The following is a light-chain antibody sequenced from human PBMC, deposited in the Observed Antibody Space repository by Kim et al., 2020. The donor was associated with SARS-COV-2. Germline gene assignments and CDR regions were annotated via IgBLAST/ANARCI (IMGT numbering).Light chain of an antibody. CDR3: GTWDSSLSAVV. CDR1: SSNIGNNY. V-gene: IGLV1-51*01. Sequence: GQKFTISCSGRSSNIGNNYVSWYQQLPGTAPKLLIYDNNERPSGIPDRFSGSKSGTSATLGITGLQTGDEADYYCGTWDSSLSAVVFGGGTQLTVL. J-gene: IGLJ2*01. CDR2: DNN.